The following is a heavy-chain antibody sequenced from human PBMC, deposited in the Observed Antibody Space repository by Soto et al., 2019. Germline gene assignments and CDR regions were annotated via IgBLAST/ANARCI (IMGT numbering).Heavy chain of an antibody. J-gene: IGHJ4*02. CDR2: IYYSGST. D-gene: IGHD6-6*01. CDR3: ASSSIAARRVFDY. V-gene: IGHV4-39*01. CDR1: GGSISSSSYY. Sequence: SETLSLTCTVSGGSISSSSYYWGWIRQPPGKGLEWIGSIYYSGSTYYNPSLKSRVTISVDTSKNQFPLKLSSVTAADTAVYYCASSSIAARRVFDYWGQGTLVTVSS.